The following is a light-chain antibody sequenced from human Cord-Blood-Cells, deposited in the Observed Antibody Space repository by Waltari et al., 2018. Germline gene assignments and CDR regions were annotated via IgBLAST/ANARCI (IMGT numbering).Light chain of an antibody. CDR1: HIGSKR. Sequence: SSVLTQPPSVSVAPGQTARITCGGNHIGSKRVHRYQQKPGQAPVLVIYYNSDRPSGIPERFSGSNSGNTATLTISRVEAGDEADYYCQVWDSSSDHYVFGTGTKVTVL. V-gene: IGLV3-21*04. J-gene: IGLJ1*01. CDR2: YNS. CDR3: QVWDSSSDHYV.